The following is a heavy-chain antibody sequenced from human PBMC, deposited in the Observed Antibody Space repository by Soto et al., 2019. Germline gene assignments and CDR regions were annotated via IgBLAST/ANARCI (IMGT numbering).Heavy chain of an antibody. CDR1: GYTFTSYG. Sequence: QVQLVQSGAEVKKPGASVKVSCKASGYTFTSYGISWVRQAPGQGLEWMGWISAYNGNTNYAQKLQGRVTMTTDTTTSTAYMELRSLSSDDTAVYYCARSGGAYYYGSGSYFPLLGYYDYWGQGTLVTVSS. CDR2: ISAYNGNT. V-gene: IGHV1-18*01. J-gene: IGHJ4*02. D-gene: IGHD3-10*01. CDR3: ARSGGAYYYGSGSYFPLLGYYDY.